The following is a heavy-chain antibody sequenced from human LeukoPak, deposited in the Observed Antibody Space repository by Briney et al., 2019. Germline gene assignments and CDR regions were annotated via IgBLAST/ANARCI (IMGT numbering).Heavy chain of an antibody. J-gene: IGHJ3*02. V-gene: IGHV3-74*01. Sequence: PGGSLRLSCAASGLTFSNYWMHWVRQAPGKGLVCVSRIKSDGSSTSYADSVKGRFTISRDNAKNTLYLQMNSLRVEDTAVYYCARRGAVTYAFDIWGQGTMVTVSS. CDR1: GLTFSNYW. D-gene: IGHD4-17*01. CDR3: ARRGAVTYAFDI. CDR2: IKSDGSST.